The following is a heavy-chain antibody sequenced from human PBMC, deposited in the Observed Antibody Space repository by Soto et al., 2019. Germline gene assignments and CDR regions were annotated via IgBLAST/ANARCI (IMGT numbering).Heavy chain of an antibody. J-gene: IGHJ3*02. V-gene: IGHV3-30*03. CDR3: ASDAFDI. CDR2: ISYDGSNK. Sequence: GGSLRLSCAASGFTFSSYSMNWVRQAPGKGLEWVAVISYDGSNKYYADSVKGRFTISRDNSKNTLYLQMNSLRAEDTAVYYCASDAFDIWGQGTMVTVSS. CDR1: GFTFSSYS.